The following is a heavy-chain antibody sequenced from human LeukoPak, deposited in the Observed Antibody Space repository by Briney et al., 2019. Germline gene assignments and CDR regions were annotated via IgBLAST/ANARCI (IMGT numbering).Heavy chain of an antibody. D-gene: IGHD2-2*01. CDR2: IYYSGST. CDR3: ARRGYCSSTSCYEYWFDP. V-gene: IGHV4-39*01. CDR1: GGSISSSSYY. Sequence: PSETLSPTCTVSGGSISSSSYYWGWIRQPPGKGLEWFGIIYYSGSTYYNPSLKSRLTISVDTSKNQFSLKLSSVTATDTAVYYCARRGYCSSTSCYEYWFDPWGQGTLVTVSS. J-gene: IGHJ5*02.